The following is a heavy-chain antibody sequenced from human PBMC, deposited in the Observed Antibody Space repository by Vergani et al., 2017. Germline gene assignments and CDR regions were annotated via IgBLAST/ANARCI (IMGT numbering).Heavy chain of an antibody. CDR1: GGSISSYY. J-gene: IGHJ3*02. CDR3: ARDSSGWTGGAFDI. CDR2: IYYSGST. Sequence: QVQLQESGPGLVKPSETLSLTCTVSGGSISSYYWSWIRQPPGKGLEWIGYIYYSGSTYYNPSLKSRVTISVDTSKNQFSLKLSSVTAADTAVYYCARDSSGWTGGAFDIWGQGTMVTVSS. V-gene: IGHV4-59*12. D-gene: IGHD6-19*01.